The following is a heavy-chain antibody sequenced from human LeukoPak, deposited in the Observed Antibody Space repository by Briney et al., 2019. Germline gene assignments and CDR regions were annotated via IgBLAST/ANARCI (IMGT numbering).Heavy chain of an antibody. CDR1: ESTSVRLC. D-gene: IGHD2-2*01. J-gene: IGHJ4*02. CDR2: INGDGSDT. V-gene: IGHV3-74*01. CDR3: VVHCSSATCSDY. Sequence: PGGPLNLPVEPLESTSVRLCRPWVRQAPGKGLVWSSRINGDGSDTSYADSVKGRFTVSRDNAKNTLYLQMNSLRADDTAVYCCVVHCSSATCSDYWGQGTLVTVSS.